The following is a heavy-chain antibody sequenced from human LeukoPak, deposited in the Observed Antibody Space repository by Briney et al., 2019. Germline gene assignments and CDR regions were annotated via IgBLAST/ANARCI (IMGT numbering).Heavy chain of an antibody. V-gene: IGHV3-23*01. CDR3: AREDPHSSSWYSPGWYLGL. J-gene: IGHJ2*01. CDR1: GFTFSSYG. Sequence: PGGSLRLSCAASGFTFSSYGMSWVRQAPGKGLEWVSAISGSGGSTYYADSVKGRFTISRDNSKNTLYLQMNSLRAEDTAVYYCAREDPHSSSWYSPGWYLGLWGRGTLVTVSS. D-gene: IGHD6-13*01. CDR2: ISGSGGST.